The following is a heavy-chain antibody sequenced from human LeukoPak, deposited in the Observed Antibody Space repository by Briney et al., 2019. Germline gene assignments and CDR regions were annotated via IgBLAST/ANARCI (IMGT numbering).Heavy chain of an antibody. Sequence: GESLKISCQGSGYSFPTYWIGWVRQMPGKGLEWMGIIYPGDSDTRYSPSFQGQVTISADKPISTAYLQWSSLKASDTGMYYCARPGLGSGWYYFDYWGQGTLVTVSS. CDR3: ARPGLGSGWYYFDY. CDR1: GYSFPTYW. D-gene: IGHD6-19*01. V-gene: IGHV5-51*01. J-gene: IGHJ4*02. CDR2: IYPGDSDT.